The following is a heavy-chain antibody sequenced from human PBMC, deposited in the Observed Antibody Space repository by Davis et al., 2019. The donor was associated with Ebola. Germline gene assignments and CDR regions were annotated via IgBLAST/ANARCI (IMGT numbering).Heavy chain of an antibody. CDR1: GFTFSSYS. V-gene: IGHV3-21*01. CDR2: ISSSSSYI. Sequence: GESLKISCAASGFTFSSYSMNWVRQAPGKGLEWVSSISSSSSYIYYADSVKGRFTISRDNAKNSLYLQMNSLRAEDTAVYYFAGGKDSSGWYGDDAFDFWGQGTMVTVSS. CDR3: AGGKDSSGWYGDDAFDF. J-gene: IGHJ3*01. D-gene: IGHD6-19*01.